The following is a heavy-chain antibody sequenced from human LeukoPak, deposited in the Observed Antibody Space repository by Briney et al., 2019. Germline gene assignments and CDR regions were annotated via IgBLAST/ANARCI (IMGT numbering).Heavy chain of an antibody. V-gene: IGHV6-1*01. CDR2: TYYRSKWYN. J-gene: IGHJ4*02. D-gene: IGHD2-15*01. CDR1: GDGVSSNSVA. CDR3: AREVANFFDY. Sequence: RSQTLSLTCALSGDGVSSNSVAWDWVRQSPSRGLEWLGKTYYRSKWYNDYAVSLKSRITINPDTSKNQFSLQLNSVTPEDTAVYYCAREVANFFDYWGQGTLVTVSS.